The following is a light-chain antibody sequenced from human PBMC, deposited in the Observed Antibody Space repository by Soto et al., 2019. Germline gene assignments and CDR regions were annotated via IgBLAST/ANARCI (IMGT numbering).Light chain of an antibody. CDR1: QSISSW. V-gene: IGKV1-5*01. Sequence: DIQLTQSPSTLSAAVGDLFTLTCRASQSISSWLSWYQQKPGKAPKLLIYDASTLQSGVPSRFSGSGSGTDFTLTISRLEPEDFAVYYCQQYGSSPRTFGQVTKVDIK. CDR3: QQYGSSPRT. J-gene: IGKJ1*01. CDR2: DAS.